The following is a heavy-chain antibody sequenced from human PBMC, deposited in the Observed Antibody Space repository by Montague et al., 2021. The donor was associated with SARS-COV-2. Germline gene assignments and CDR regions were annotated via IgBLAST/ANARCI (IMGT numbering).Heavy chain of an antibody. CDR1: GFNFSRNA. D-gene: IGHD1-1*01. J-gene: IGHJ1*01. Sequence: SLRLSCAASGFNFSRNALHWVRQAPGKGLEWVGLISFRGSDKRYADSVKCRFTISRDNSKNTLYLQMNSLRPEDTAIYYCAADAGSFGFERFRHWGQGTLVTVSS. CDR3: AADAGSFGFERFRH. V-gene: IGHV3-30-3*01. CDR2: ISFRGSDK.